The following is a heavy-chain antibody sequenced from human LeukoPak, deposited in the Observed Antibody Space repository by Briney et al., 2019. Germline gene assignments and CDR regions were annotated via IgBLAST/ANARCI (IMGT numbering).Heavy chain of an antibody. CDR2: ISGSGGST. Sequence: PGGSLRLSCAASGFTFSSYAMSWVRQAPGKGLEWVSAISGSGGSTYYADSVKGRFTISRDDSRNTLYPQMNSLRGDDTAVYYCAKDVGKWESLHFFDYWGQGTLVTVSS. J-gene: IGHJ4*02. CDR1: GFTFSSYA. CDR3: AKDVGKWESLHFFDY. V-gene: IGHV3-23*01. D-gene: IGHD1-26*01.